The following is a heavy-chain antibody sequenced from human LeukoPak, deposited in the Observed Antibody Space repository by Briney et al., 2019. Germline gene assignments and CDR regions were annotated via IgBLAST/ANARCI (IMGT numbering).Heavy chain of an antibody. Sequence: VASVKVSCKASGGTFSSYAIGWVRQAPGQGLEWMGRIIPILGIANYAQKFQGRVTITADKSTSTAYMELSSLRSEDTAVYYCARSANYYDSSGFDYWGQGTLVTVSS. V-gene: IGHV1-69*04. D-gene: IGHD3-22*01. CDR3: ARSANYYDSSGFDY. J-gene: IGHJ4*02. CDR2: IIPILGIA. CDR1: GGTFSSYA.